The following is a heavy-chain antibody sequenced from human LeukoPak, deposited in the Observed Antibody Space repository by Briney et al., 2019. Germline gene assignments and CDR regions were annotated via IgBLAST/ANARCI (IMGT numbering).Heavy chain of an antibody. CDR1: GGTFSSYA. CDR3: AREKYCTGGVCYVGPYYFDY. J-gene: IGHJ4*02. D-gene: IGHD2-8*02. CDR2: IIPILGIA. V-gene: IGHV1-69*04. Sequence: ASVKVSCKASGGTFSSYAISWVRQAPGQGLEWMGRIIPILGIANYAQKSQGRVTITADKSTSTAYMELSSLRSEDTAVYYCAREKYCTGGVCYVGPYYFDYWGQGTLVTVSS.